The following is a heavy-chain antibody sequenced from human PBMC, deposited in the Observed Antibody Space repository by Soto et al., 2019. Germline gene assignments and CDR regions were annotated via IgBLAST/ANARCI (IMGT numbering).Heavy chain of an antibody. Sequence: GSLRLSFAASGFTFRSHAISWVRQAPGKGLEWVSAISGSGGSTYYADSVKGRFTISRDNSKNTLYLQMNSLRAEDTAVYYCAKADRSYFDYWGQGTLVTVSS. J-gene: IGHJ4*02. CDR3: AKADRSYFDY. CDR2: ISGSGGST. V-gene: IGHV3-23*01. CDR1: GFTFRSHA.